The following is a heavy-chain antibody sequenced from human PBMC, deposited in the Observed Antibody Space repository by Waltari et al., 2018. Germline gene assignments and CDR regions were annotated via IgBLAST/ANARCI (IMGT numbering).Heavy chain of an antibody. Sequence: QVQLQESGPGLVKPSETLSLTCAVSGYSISSGSSWGWIRPPPEKGLEWIGSIYHSGSTYYNPSLKSRVTISIDTSKNQFSLRLSSVTAADTAVYYCARAHSGSYSYVNWFDPWGQGTLVTVSS. CDR1: GYSISSGSS. CDR2: IYHSGST. CDR3: ARAHSGSYSYVNWFDP. J-gene: IGHJ5*02. D-gene: IGHD1-26*01. V-gene: IGHV4-38-2*01.